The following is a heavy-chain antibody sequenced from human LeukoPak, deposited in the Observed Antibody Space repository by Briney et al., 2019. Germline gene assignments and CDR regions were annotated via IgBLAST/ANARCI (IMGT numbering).Heavy chain of an antibody. Sequence: ASVKVSCKASGYTFTGYYMHWVRQAPGQGLEWMGWINPNSGGTNYAQKFQGRVTMTRDTSISTAYMELSRLRSEDTAVYYCARGLYDNPIYYYYYYMDVWGKGTTVTVSS. D-gene: IGHD5/OR15-5a*01. CDR3: ARGLYDNPIYYYYYYMDV. CDR1: GYTFTGYY. J-gene: IGHJ6*03. V-gene: IGHV1-2*02. CDR2: INPNSGGT.